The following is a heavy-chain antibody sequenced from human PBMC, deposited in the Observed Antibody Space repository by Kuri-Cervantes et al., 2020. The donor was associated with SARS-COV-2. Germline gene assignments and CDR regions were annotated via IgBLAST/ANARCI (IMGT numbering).Heavy chain of an antibody. CDR2: IYYSGST. Sequence: SETLSLTCTVSGYSISSGYYWSWIRQPPGKGLEWIGYIYYSGSTNYNPSLKSRVTISVDTSKNQFSLKLSSVTAADTAVYYCARDLRNTVVTPNYYYYYYMDGWGKGTTVTVSS. J-gene: IGHJ6*03. V-gene: IGHV4-61*01. CDR1: GYSISSGYY. CDR3: ARDLRNTVVTPNYYYYYYMDG. D-gene: IGHD4-23*01.